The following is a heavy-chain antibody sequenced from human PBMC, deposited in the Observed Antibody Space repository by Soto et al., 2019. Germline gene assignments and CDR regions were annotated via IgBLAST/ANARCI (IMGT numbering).Heavy chain of an antibody. J-gene: IGHJ4*02. CDR3: ARRLLVVVPLFDS. Sequence: PVGSLRLSCAASGFTFSSYWMSWVRQAPGKGLEWVAKINQGGSEKYYVDSVKGRFTISRDNAKNSLYLQMNSLRVEDTAVYYCARRLLVVVPLFDSWGRGTLVTVSS. D-gene: IGHD2-15*01. CDR1: GFTFSSYW. CDR2: INQGGSEK. V-gene: IGHV3-7*03.